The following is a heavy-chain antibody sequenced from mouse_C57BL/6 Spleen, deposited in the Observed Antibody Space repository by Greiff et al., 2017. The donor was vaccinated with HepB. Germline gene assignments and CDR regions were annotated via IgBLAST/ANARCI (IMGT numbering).Heavy chain of an antibody. J-gene: IGHJ4*01. V-gene: IGHV5-17*01. Sequence: EVQRVESGGGLVKPGGSLKLSCAASGFTFSDYGMHWVRQAPEKGLEWVAYISSGSSTIYYADTVKGRFTISRDNAKNTLFLQMTSLRSEDTAMYYCARMGNYYDSPYAMDYWGQGTSVTVSS. CDR2: ISSGSSTI. D-gene: IGHD2-4*01. CDR1: GFTFSDYG. CDR3: ARMGNYYDSPYAMDY.